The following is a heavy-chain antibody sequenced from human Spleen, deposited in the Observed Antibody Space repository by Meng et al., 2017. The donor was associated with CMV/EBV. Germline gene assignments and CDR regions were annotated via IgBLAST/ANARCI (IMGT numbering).Heavy chain of an antibody. Sequence: GESLKISCAASGFTFSSYWMHWVRQAPGKGLVWVSRISSDVSSTTYAESVKGRFTISRDNAKNTLFLQMNSLRAEETAVYYCVRSRYAMDVWGQGTTVTVS. CDR1: GFTFSSYW. V-gene: IGHV3-74*01. CDR3: VRSRYAMDV. J-gene: IGHJ6*02. CDR2: ISSDVSST.